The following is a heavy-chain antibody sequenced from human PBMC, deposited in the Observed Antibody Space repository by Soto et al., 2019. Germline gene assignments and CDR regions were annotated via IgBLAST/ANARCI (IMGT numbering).Heavy chain of an antibody. CDR2: IYPGDSDT. CDR3: ARLGYYDSSGDGMDV. J-gene: IGHJ6*02. Sequence: EVQLVQSGAEVKKPGESLKISCKGSGYSFTTYWIGWVRQMPGKGLEWMGIIYPGDSDTRYSPSFQGQVTISADKSISTAYLQWSSLKASDTAMYYCARLGYYDSSGDGMDVWGQGTTVTVSS. D-gene: IGHD3-22*01. CDR1: GYSFTTYW. V-gene: IGHV5-51*03.